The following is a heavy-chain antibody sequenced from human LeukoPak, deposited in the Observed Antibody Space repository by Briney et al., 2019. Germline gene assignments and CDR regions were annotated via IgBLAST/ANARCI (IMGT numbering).Heavy chain of an antibody. J-gene: IGHJ4*02. Sequence: GGSLRLSCAASGFTFSSYAMSWVRQAPGKGPEWVSAISGSGRSTFYADSVKGRFTISRDNSKNTLYLQMNSLRAEDTAVYYCTNRVDTTMVVYWGQGTLVTVSS. CDR1: GFTFSSYA. CDR3: TNRVDTTMVVY. CDR2: ISGSGRST. V-gene: IGHV3-23*01. D-gene: IGHD5-18*01.